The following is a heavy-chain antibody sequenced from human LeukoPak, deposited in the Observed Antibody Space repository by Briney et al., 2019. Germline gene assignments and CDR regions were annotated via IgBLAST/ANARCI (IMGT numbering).Heavy chain of an antibody. Sequence: GGSLRLSCAASGFTFTTYAMNWVRQAPGKGLEWVSSISESGGTTDYADSVKGRFTISRDNSKNTLYLQMNSLRAEDTAVYYCARQWLVNGWGQGTMVTVSS. CDR2: ISESGGTT. CDR1: GFTFTTYA. CDR3: ARQWLVNG. D-gene: IGHD6-19*01. V-gene: IGHV3-23*01. J-gene: IGHJ3*01.